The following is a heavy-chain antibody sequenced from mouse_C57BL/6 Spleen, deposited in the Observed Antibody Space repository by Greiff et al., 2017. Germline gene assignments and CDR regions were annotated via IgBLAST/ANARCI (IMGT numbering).Heavy chain of an antibody. CDR1: GYTFTSYW. J-gene: IGHJ3*01. V-gene: IGHV1-55*01. D-gene: IGHD3-2*02. CDR2: IYPGSGST. CDR3: ARPSSGSSWFAY. Sequence: QVQLKQPGAELVKPGASVKMSCKASGYTFTSYWITWVKQRPGQGLEWIGDIYPGSGSTNYNEKFKSKATLTVDTSSSTAYMQLSSLTSEDSAVYYCARPSSGSSWFAYWGQGTLVTVSA.